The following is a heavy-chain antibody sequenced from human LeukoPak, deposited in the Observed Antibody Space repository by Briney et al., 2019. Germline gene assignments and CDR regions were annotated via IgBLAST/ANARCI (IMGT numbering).Heavy chain of an antibody. J-gene: IGHJ5*02. CDR1: GGSISSGDYY. CDR3: SSGRGYSRSYRRFDP. CDR2: IYYSGST. D-gene: IGHD6-6*01. V-gene: IGHV4-30-4*08. Sequence: SQTLSLTCTVSGGSISSGDYYWSWIRQPPGKGLEWIGYIYYSGSTYYNPSLKSRVTISVDTSKNQFSLKLSSVTAADTAVYYCSSGRGYSRSYRRFDPWGQGTLVTVSS.